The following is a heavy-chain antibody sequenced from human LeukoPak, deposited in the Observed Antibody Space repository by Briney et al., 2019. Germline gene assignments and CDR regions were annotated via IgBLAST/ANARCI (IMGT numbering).Heavy chain of an antibody. D-gene: IGHD6-6*01. V-gene: IGHV1-69*01. CDR3: ARDGTPEQLVTFDY. CDR2: IIPIFGTA. J-gene: IGHJ4*02. CDR1: GGAFSSYA. Sequence: SVKVSCKASGGAFSSYAISWVRQAPGQGLEWMGGIIPIFGTANYAQKFQGRVTITADESTSTAYMELSSLRSEDTAVYYCARDGTPEQLVTFDYWGQGTLVTVSS.